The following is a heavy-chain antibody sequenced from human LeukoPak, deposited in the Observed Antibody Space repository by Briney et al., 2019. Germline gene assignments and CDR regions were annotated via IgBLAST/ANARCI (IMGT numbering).Heavy chain of an antibody. CDR1: GYTFTGSY. CDR2: MNPNSGDT. D-gene: IGHD2-8*01. CDR3: ARDAKHCTSSSCYSFYLDS. Sequence: GASVKVSCKASGYTFTGSYIHWVRQAPGQGLDWMGWMNPNSGDTKYAQKFQGRITMTRDTSISTGYMELKWLRSDDTAVYYCARDAKHCTSSSCYSFYLDSWGQGTLVTVSS. J-gene: IGHJ4*02. V-gene: IGHV1-2*02.